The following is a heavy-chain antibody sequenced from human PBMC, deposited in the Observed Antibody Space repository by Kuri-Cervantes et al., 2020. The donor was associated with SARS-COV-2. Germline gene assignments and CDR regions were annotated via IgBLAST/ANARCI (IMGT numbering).Heavy chain of an antibody. V-gene: IGHV3-30-3*01. CDR3: ASELSYYFDY. J-gene: IGHJ4*02. D-gene: IGHD2-2*01. Sequence: LSLTCTVSGGSISSSSYYWGWIRQPPGKGLEWVAVISYDGSNKYYADSVKGRFTISRDNSKNTLYLQMNSLRAEDTAVYYCASELSYYFDYWGQGTLVTVSS. CDR1: GGSISSSS. CDR2: ISYDGSNK.